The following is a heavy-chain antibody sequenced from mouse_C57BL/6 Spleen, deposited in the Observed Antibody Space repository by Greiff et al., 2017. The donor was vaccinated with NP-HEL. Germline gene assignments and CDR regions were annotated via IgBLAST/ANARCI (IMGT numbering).Heavy chain of an antibody. J-gene: IGHJ2*01. CDR3: ARSGSNYYFDY. D-gene: IGHD2-5*01. V-gene: IGHV1-50*01. Sequence: QVQLQQSGAELVKPGASVKLSCKASGYTFTSYWMQWVKQRPGQGLEWIGEIDPSDSYTNYNQKFKGKATLTVDTSSSTAYMQLSSLTSEDSAVYYYARSGSNYYFDYWGQGTTLTVSS. CDR2: IDPSDSYT. CDR1: GYTFTSYW.